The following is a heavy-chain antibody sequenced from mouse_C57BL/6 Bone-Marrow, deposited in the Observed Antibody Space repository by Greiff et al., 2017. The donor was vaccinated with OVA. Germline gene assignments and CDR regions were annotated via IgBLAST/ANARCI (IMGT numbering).Heavy chain of an antibody. V-gene: IGHV5-12*01. CDR1: GFTFSDYY. CDR3: ARHGGTVVPCFDY. CDR2: ISNGGGST. D-gene: IGHD1-1*01. Sequence: EVKVVESGGGLVQPGGSLKLSCAASGFTFSDYYMYWVRQTPEKRLEWVAYISNGGGSTYYPDTVKGRFTISRDNAKNTLYLQMSRLKAEDTAMYYCARHGGTVVPCFDYWGQGTTLTVSS. J-gene: IGHJ2*01.